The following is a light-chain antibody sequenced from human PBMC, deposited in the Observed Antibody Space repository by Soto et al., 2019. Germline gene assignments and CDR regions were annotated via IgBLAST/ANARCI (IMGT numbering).Light chain of an antibody. CDR2: ATS. J-gene: IGKJ1*01. Sequence: IQLTHSPSFLSASVLYRVTITCLASQGINNYLAWYQQKPGKAPNLLIYATSTLQSGVPSRFSGSGSGTEFTLTISSLQPEDFGTYYCQQSFSTPRTFGQGTKVDIK. V-gene: IGKV1-9*01. CDR1: QGINNY. CDR3: QQSFSTPRT.